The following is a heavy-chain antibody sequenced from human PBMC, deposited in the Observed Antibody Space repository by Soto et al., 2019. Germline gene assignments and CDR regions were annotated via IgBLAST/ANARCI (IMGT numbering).Heavy chain of an antibody. V-gene: IGHV3-74*01. Sequence: PGGSLRLSCAASGFTFDYYWMHWVRQAPGKGLVWVSRIHSDGTSTTYADSVKGRFTISRDNAKNTLSLQMNSLRVEDAAVYYCAAGGSGYYANWGQGTLVTVSS. CDR3: AAGGSGYYAN. J-gene: IGHJ4*02. D-gene: IGHD3-22*01. CDR2: IHSDGTST. CDR1: GFTFDYYW.